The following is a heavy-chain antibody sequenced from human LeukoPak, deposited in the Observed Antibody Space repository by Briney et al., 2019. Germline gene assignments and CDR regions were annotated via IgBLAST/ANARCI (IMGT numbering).Heavy chain of an antibody. CDR3: ARDYYASGSLDS. V-gene: IGHV3-7*01. J-gene: IGHJ4*02. CDR1: GFTFSSYW. CDR2: IKPDGSTT. D-gene: IGHD3-10*01. Sequence: GGSLRLSCAASGFTFSSYWMSWVRQAPGKGLQWVANIKPDGSTTHYVDSVKGRFTISRDNAENSLYLQMNSLRAEDTAVYYCARDYYASGSLDSWGQGTLVTVSS.